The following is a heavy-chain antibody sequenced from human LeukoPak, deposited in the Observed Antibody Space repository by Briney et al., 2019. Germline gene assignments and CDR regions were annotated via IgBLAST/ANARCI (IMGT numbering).Heavy chain of an antibody. V-gene: IGHV1-18*01. Sequence: ASVKVSCKASGYTFITYGISWVRQAPGQGLEWMGWISAYNGNTDYAQNLQGRVTMTTDTSTSTAYMELRSLRSDDTAVYYCARTGGGGGIAARLHYYYMDVWGKGTTVTVSS. CDR1: GYTFITYG. D-gene: IGHD6-6*01. CDR2: ISAYNGNT. CDR3: ARTGGGGGIAARLHYYYMDV. J-gene: IGHJ6*03.